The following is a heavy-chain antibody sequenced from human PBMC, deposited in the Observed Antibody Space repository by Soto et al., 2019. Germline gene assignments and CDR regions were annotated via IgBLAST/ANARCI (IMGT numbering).Heavy chain of an antibody. D-gene: IGHD3-22*01. Sequence: SETLSLTCTVSGGSISSGDYYWSWIRQPPGKGLEWIGYIYYSGSTYYNPSLKSRVTISVDTSKNQFSLKLSSVTAADTAVYYCASTYYYDSSGYSRVDYWGQGTLVTVSS. CDR3: ASTYYYDSSGYSRVDY. CDR1: GGSISSGDYY. J-gene: IGHJ4*02. CDR2: IYYSGST. V-gene: IGHV4-30-4*01.